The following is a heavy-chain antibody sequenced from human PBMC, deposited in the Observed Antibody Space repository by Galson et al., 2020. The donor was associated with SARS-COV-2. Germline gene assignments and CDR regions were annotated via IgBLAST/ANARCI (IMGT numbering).Heavy chain of an antibody. V-gene: IGHV1-46*03. CDR1: GYTFTSYY. J-gene: IGHJ6*02. D-gene: IGHD3-3*01. Sequence: ASVKVSCKASGYTFTSYYMHWVRQAPGQGLEWMGIINPSGGSTSYAQKFQGRVTMTRDTSTSTVYMELSSLRSEDTAVYYCARSGYYDFWSGYYGPSLSDYYGMDVWGQGTTVTVSS. CDR2: INPSGGST. CDR3: ARSGYYDFWSGYYGPSLSDYYGMDV.